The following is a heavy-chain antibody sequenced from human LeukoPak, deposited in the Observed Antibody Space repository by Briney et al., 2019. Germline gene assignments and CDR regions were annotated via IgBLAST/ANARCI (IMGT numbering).Heavy chain of an antibody. J-gene: IGHJ4*02. CDR3: ARDTKAQQWLVTLDY. Sequence: GRSLRLSWAAAGFTLNSYAIHWVRQAAGGWRGWVAVISYDGSNKYYTDSVKGRFTISRDNSKNTLYLQMNSLRPEDTALYYCARDTKAQQWLVTLDYWGQGTLVTVSS. D-gene: IGHD6-19*01. CDR1: GFTLNSYA. V-gene: IGHV3-30*04. CDR2: ISYDGSNK.